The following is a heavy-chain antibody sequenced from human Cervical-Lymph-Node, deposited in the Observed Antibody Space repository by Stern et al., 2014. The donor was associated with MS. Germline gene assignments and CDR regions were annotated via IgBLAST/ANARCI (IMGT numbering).Heavy chain of an antibody. J-gene: IGHJ4*02. CDR1: GFTFSGSA. CDR3: TRSRDGSLGY. V-gene: IGHV3-73*01. CDR2: IRTKANNYAT. Sequence: EVQLVESGGGLVQPGGSLKLSCAGSGFTFSGSAMHWVRQASGKGLEWVGRIRTKANNYATLYPASVKGRFTISRDDSRNTTYLHMDSLNTEDTAVYYCTRSRDGSLGYWGQGTLVTVSS.